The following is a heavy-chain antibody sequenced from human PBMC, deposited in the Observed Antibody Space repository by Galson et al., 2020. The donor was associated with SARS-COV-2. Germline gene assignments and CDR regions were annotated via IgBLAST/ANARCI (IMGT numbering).Heavy chain of an antibody. J-gene: IGHJ6*02. CDR2: ISYDGSNK. V-gene: IGHV3-30*04. CDR3: ARPIGGSYYYGMDV. D-gene: IGHD3-16*01. CDR1: GFTFSSYA. Sequence: SCAASGFTFSSYAMHWVRQAPGKGLEWVAVISYDGSNKYYADSVKGRFTISRDNSKNTLYLQMNSLRAEDTAVYYCARPIGGSYYYGMDVWGQGTTVTVSS.